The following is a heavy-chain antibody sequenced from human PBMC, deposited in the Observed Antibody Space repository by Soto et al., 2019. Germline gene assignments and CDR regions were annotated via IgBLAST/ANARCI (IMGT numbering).Heavy chain of an antibody. CDR3: VRRVSGNYDY. CDR1: GFTFNNYD. D-gene: IGHD1-7*01. J-gene: IGHJ4*02. CDR2: ISSNGGTT. Sequence: EVQLAESGGNMVQPGGSLRLSCVASGFTFNNYDMHWVRQAPGKGLEYVSSISSNGGTTYYGNSVKGRFTISRDNSKTPLYLQMGSLRPGDMAVYYCVRRVSGNYDYWGQGTLVTVSS. V-gene: IGHV3-64*01.